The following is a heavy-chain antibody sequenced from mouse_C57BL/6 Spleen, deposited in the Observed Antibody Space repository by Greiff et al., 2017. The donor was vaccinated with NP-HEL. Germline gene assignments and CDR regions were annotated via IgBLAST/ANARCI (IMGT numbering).Heavy chain of an antibody. CDR2: INPNNGGT. J-gene: IGHJ4*01. D-gene: IGHD2-1*01. CDR3: ANIYYGNHYAMDY. CDR1: GYTFTDYY. V-gene: IGHV1-26*01. Sequence: EVQLQQSGPELVKPGASVKISCKASGYTFTDYYMNWVKQSHGKSLEWIGDINPNNGGTSYNQKFKGKATLTVDKSSSTAYMELRSLTSEDSAVYYCANIYYGNHYAMDYWGQGTSVTVSS.